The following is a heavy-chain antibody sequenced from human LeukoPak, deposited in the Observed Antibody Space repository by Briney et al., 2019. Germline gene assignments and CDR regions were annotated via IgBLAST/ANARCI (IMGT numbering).Heavy chain of an antibody. CDR2: MNPNSGNT. CDR3: ARGGLGYCSGGSCYSYYFDY. CDR1: GYTFTGYY. V-gene: IGHV1-8*03. J-gene: IGHJ4*02. Sequence: GASVKVSCKASGYTFTGYYMHWVRQATGQGLEWMGWMNPNSGNTGYAQKFQGRVTITRNTSISTAYMELSSLRSEDTAVYYCARGGLGYCSGGSCYSYYFDYWGQGTLVTVSS. D-gene: IGHD2-15*01.